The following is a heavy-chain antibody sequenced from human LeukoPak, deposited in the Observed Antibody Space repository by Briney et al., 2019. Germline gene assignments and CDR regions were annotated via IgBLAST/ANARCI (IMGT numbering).Heavy chain of an antibody. V-gene: IGHV4-59*08. CDR2: IYYSGST. Sequence: SETLSLTCTVSGGSINSYYWSWIRQPPGKGLEWIGYIYYSGSTNYNPSLKSRVTISVDTSKNQFSLILSSVTAADTAVYFCARHSRRSGDLGSARSFDYWGQGALVTVSS. CDR1: GGSINSYY. J-gene: IGHJ4*02. D-gene: IGHD3-10*01. CDR3: ARHSRRSGDLGSARSFDY.